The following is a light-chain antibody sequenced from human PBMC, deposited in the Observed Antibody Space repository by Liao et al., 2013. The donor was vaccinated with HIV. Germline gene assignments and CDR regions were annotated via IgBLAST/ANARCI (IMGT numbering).Light chain of an antibody. J-gene: IGLJ3*02. Sequence: SYEMTQPPSVSVSPGQTATITCSEDKLGDKFASWYQQKPGQSPVLVIYQDIKRPSGIPERFSGSSSGNTATLTISGTQGMDEADYYCQAWDSSTVVFGGGTKLTVL. CDR3: QAWDSSTVV. CDR2: QDI. V-gene: IGLV3-1*01. CDR1: KLGDKF.